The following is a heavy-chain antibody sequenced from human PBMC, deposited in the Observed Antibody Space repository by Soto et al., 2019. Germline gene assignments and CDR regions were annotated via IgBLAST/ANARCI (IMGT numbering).Heavy chain of an antibody. D-gene: IGHD5-18*01. CDR3: ARDHLWGTAMVLWYFDL. CDR2: ISYDGSNK. CDR1: VFTFSSYA. Sequence: RLSCASSVFTFSSYAMHWVRQAPGKGLEWVAVISYDGSNKYYADSVKGRFTISRDNSKNTLYLQMNSMRAEDTAVYYCARDHLWGTAMVLWYFDLWGRGTLVTVSS. V-gene: IGHV3-30-3*01. J-gene: IGHJ2*01.